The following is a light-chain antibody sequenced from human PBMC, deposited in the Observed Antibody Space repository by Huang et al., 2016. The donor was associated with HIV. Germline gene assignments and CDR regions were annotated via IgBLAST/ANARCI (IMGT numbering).Light chain of an antibody. CDR2: SAS. J-gene: IGKJ4*01. Sequence: ENVMTQSPATLSVSPGERATLSCRASQSINNNLAWYQQKPGQAPRLLFYSASSRATGVPARFSASGSGTEFTLTISSLQSEDFALYYCQQFNNWPPTFGGGTRVEIK. CDR3: QQFNNWPPT. V-gene: IGKV3-15*01. CDR1: QSINNN.